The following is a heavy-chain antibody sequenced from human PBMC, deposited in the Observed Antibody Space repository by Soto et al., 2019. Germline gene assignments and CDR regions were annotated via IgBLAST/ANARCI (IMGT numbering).Heavy chain of an antibody. D-gene: IGHD2-2*01. CDR3: AKGRFHCSSTSCYNRYYGMDV. CDR2: ISYDGSNK. Sequence: QVQLVESGGGVVQPGRSLRLSCAASGFTFSSYGMHWVRQAPGKGLEWVAVISYDGSNKYYADSVKGLFTISRDNSKNTLYLQMNSLRAEDTAVYYCAKGRFHCSSTSCYNRYYGMDVWGQGTTVTVSS. J-gene: IGHJ6*02. CDR1: GFTFSSYG. V-gene: IGHV3-30*18.